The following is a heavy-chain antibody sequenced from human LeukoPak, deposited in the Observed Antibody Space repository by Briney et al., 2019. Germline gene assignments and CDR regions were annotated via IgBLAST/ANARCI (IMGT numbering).Heavy chain of an antibody. D-gene: IGHD3-10*01. CDR3: ARDLRGVFDF. Sequence: TGGSLRLSCAASGFTFSSYWMSWVRQAPGKGLEWVANIKQDGSEKYYVDSVKGRFTISRDNAKTSVYLQMNSLRVEDTAAYYCARDLRGVFDFWGQGTLVTVAS. CDR1: GFTFSSYW. J-gene: IGHJ4*02. CDR2: IKQDGSEK. V-gene: IGHV3-7*01.